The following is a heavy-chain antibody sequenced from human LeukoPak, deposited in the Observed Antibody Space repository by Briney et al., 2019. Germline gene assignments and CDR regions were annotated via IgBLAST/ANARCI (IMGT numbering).Heavy chain of an antibody. J-gene: IGHJ4*02. D-gene: IGHD3-10*01. CDR3: AGQAGEKSADY. Sequence: SETLSLTCAVYGGSFSGYYWSWIRQPPGKGLEWIGEINHSGSTNYNPSLKSRVTISVDTSKNQFSLKLSSVTAADTAVYYCAGQAGEKSADYWGQGTLVTVSS. V-gene: IGHV4-34*01. CDR1: GGSFSGYY. CDR2: INHSGST.